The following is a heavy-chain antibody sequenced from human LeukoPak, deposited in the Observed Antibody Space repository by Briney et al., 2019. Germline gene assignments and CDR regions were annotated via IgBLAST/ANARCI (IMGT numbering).Heavy chain of an antibody. CDR2: TYHSGST. J-gene: IGHJ4*02. CDR3: ARYGWPYGSGSYQAYYFDY. Sequence: SETLSLTCTVSGGSISSGGYYWSWIRQPPGKGLEWIGYTYHSGSTYYNPSLKSRVTISVDRSKNQFSLKLSSVTAADTAVYYCARYGWPYGSGSYQAYYFDYWGQGTLVTVSS. CDR1: GGSISSGGYY. D-gene: IGHD3-10*01. V-gene: IGHV4-30-2*01.